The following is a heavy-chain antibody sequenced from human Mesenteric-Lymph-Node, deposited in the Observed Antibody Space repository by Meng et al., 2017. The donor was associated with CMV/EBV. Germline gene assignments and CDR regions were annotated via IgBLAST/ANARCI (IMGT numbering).Heavy chain of an antibody. Sequence: YNWRSISQNPGNGAPWMGEIKHSGSTNYNPYLKSGVTISVDMSKSQFSLKLRSVTAVDTAVYYCARVPSCGRDIVTGPRGVPYYFDYWGQGTLVTVSS. CDR2: IKHSGST. CDR1: YN. CDR3: ARVPSCGRDIVTGPRGVPYYFDY. D-gene: IGHD3-9*01. V-gene: IGHV4-34*01. J-gene: IGHJ4*02.